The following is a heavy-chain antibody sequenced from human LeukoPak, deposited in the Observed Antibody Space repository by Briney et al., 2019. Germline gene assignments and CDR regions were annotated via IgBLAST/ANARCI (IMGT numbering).Heavy chain of an antibody. Sequence: PGGALRLSCAASGFTFEDYAKHWVRQAPGQGLEWGSLISWDGGSTYYADSVKGRFTISRDNSKTSLYLQMNSLRAEDTALYYCAKDGLRSAWYYGMDVWGKGTTVTVSS. CDR3: AKDGLRSAWYYGMDV. D-gene: IGHD5-12*01. CDR1: GFTFEDYA. J-gene: IGHJ6*04. V-gene: IGHV3-43D*04. CDR2: ISWDGGST.